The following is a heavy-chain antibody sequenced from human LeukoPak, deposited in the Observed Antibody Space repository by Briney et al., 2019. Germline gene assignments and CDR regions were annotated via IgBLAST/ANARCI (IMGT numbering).Heavy chain of an antibody. CDR3: ARQRGWAAGTTVNPYYFDY. CDR2: IYYSGST. V-gene: IGHV4-59*05. J-gene: IGHJ4*02. CDR1: GGSISSYY. Sequence: SETLTLTCTVSGGSISSYYWSWIRQPPGKGLEWIGSIYYSGSTYYNPSLKSRVTISVDTSKNQFSLKLSPVTAADTAVYYCARQRGWAAGTTVNPYYFDYWGQGTLVTVSS. D-gene: IGHD4-11*01.